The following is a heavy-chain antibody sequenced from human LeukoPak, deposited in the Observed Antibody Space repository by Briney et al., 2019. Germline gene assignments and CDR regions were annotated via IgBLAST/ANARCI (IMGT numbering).Heavy chain of an antibody. CDR2: INSDGSST. J-gene: IGHJ4*02. CDR1: GLTFSSYW. Sequence: PGGSLRLSCAASGLTFSSYWMHWVRQAPGKGLVWVSRINSDGSSTSYADSVKGRFTISRDNSKSTLYIQMNSLRAEDTAVYYCARAKPKNMVRGLIMRRESRYYFDYWGQGTLVTVSS. V-gene: IGHV3-74*01. CDR3: ARAKPKNMVRGLIMRRESRYYFDY. D-gene: IGHD3-10*01.